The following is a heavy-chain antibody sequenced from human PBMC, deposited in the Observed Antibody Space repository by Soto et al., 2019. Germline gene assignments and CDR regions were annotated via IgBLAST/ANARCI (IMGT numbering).Heavy chain of an antibody. D-gene: IGHD3-9*01. CDR2: ISAYNGNT. CDR3: ARVDYDILTGYYVAHYGMDV. Sequence: QVQLVQSGAEVKKPGASVKVSCKASGYTFTSYGIIWVRQAPGQGLEWMGWISAYNGNTNYAQKLQGRVTMTTDTSTSTAYMELRSLRSDDTAVYYCARVDYDILTGYYVAHYGMDVWGQGTTVTVSS. J-gene: IGHJ6*02. CDR1: GYTFTSYG. V-gene: IGHV1-18*01.